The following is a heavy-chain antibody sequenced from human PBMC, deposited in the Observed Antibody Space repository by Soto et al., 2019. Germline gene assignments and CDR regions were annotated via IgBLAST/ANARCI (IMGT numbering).Heavy chain of an antibody. CDR3: ARGRPDSAGVVAANPFDY. V-gene: IGHV1-8*02. CDR2: MNPNRGNT. D-gene: IGHD2-15*01. J-gene: IGHJ4*02. Sequence: QVQLVQSGAEVTKPGASVKVSCKAAGYTFTSYDINWVLQATGQALEWMGWMNPNRGNTGYAQKLQVRGAMTRNTSISTAYMELSRRKSEDTAVYYCARGRPDSAGVVAANPFDYWGQGTLVTVSS. CDR1: GYTFTSYD.